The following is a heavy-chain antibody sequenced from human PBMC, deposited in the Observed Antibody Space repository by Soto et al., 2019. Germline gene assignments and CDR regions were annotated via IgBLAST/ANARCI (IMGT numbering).Heavy chain of an antibody. CDR1: GYTFTAYY. CDR2: INPNSGDT. CDR3: ARDPLQQRWFDP. D-gene: IGHD6-13*01. Sequence: QVQLVQSGAEVKKPGASVKVSCKASGYTFTAYYIHWVRQAPGQGLEWMGWINPNSGDTNYPQKFQGRVIMTMVTSISTAYMELSSLRSDDTAVYYCARDPLQQRWFDPWGQGTLVTVSS. V-gene: IGHV1-2*02. J-gene: IGHJ5*02.